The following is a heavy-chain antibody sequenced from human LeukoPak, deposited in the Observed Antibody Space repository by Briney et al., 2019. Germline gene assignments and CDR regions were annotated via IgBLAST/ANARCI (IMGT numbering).Heavy chain of an antibody. J-gene: IGHJ4*02. D-gene: IGHD2-8*01. CDR2: INPNSGGT. CDR1: GYTFTGYY. Sequence: ASVKVSCKASGYTFTGYYMHWVRQAPGQGLEWMGWINPNSGGTNYAQKFQGRVTMTRDTSISTAYMELSRLRSDDTAVYYCARGEGYCTNGVCLFDYWGQGTLVTVSS. V-gene: IGHV1-2*02. CDR3: ARGEGYCTNGVCLFDY.